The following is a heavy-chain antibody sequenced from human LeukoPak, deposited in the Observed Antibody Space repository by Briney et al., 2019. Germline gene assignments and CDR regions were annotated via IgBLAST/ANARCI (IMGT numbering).Heavy chain of an antibody. Sequence: SETLSLTCAVYGGSFSGYYWSWIRQPPGKGLEWIGEINHSGSTNYNPSLKSRVTISVDTSKNQFSLKLSSVTAADTAVYYCARDLAIHPGAFDIWGQGTMVTVSS. CDR1: GGSFSGYY. V-gene: IGHV4-34*01. J-gene: IGHJ3*02. CDR3: ARDLAIHPGAFDI. CDR2: INHSGST.